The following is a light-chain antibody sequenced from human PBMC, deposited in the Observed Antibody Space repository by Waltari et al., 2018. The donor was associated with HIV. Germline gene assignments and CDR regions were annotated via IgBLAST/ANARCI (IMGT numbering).Light chain of an antibody. CDR2: GAS. CDR1: QSVSSNY. Sequence: EIVLTHSPGTLSLSPGERATLSCRASQSVSSNYLAWYQQKPGQAPRLLIYGASSRATGIPDRFSGSGSGTDFTLTISSLEPEDFAVYYCQQYGGSSWTFGQGTKVEVK. J-gene: IGKJ1*01. CDR3: QQYGGSSWT. V-gene: IGKV3-20*01.